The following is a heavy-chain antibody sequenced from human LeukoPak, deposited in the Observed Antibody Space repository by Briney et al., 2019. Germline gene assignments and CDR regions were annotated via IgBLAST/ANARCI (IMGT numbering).Heavy chain of an antibody. V-gene: IGHV4-34*01. J-gene: IGHJ4*02. CDR2: INHSGST. Sequence: PSETLSLTCAVYGGSFSGYYWSWIRQPPGKGLEWIGEINHSGSTNYNPSLKSRVTISVDTSKNQFSLKLSSVTAADTAVYYCARLSGYENRYYFDYWGQGTLVTVSS. CDR1: GGSFSGYY. D-gene: IGHD5-12*01. CDR3: ARLSGYENRYYFDY.